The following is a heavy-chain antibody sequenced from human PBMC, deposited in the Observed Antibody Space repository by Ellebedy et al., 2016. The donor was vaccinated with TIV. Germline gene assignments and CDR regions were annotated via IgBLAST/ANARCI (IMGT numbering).Heavy chain of an antibody. D-gene: IGHD2-15*01. CDR3: AGEFDIGQPSAFDY. CDR1: GFTFSSYA. CDR2: IFKSGDTT. J-gene: IGHJ4*02. V-gene: IGHV3-23*01. Sequence: PGGSLRLSCVASGFTFSSYAMSWVRQAPGRGLEWVSTIFKSGDTTYYADSVKGRFTISRDNSKTTLSLQMNSLRAEDTAVYYCAGEFDIGQPSAFDYWGQGILVTVSS.